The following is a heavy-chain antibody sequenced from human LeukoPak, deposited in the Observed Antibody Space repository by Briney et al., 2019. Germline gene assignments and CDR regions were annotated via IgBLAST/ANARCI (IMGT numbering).Heavy chain of an antibody. CDR2: ISAYNGNT. J-gene: IGHJ6*02. Sequence: GASVKVSCKASGGTFSSYAISWVRQAPGQGLEWMGWISAYNGNTNYAQKLQGRVTMTTDTSTSTAYMELRSLRSDDTAVYYCARDPHSSGYYYDMNYYYYGMDVWGQGTTVTVSS. D-gene: IGHD3-22*01. V-gene: IGHV1-18*01. CDR1: GGTFSSYA. CDR3: ARDPHSSGYYYDMNYYYYGMDV.